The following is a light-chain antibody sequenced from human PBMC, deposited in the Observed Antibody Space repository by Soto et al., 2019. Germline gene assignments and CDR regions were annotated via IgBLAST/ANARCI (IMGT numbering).Light chain of an antibody. CDR1: QSVSNSY. J-gene: IGKJ2*03. V-gene: IGKV3D-20*01. CDR3: HKYGSSPPYS. Sequence: EIVLTQSPATLSLSPGERATLSCGASQSVSNSYLAWYQQKPGLAPRLLIYDASSRATGIPDRFSGSGSGTAFTLTISRLEPEDFAVYYCHKYGSSPPYSCGQGTKLEIK. CDR2: DAS.